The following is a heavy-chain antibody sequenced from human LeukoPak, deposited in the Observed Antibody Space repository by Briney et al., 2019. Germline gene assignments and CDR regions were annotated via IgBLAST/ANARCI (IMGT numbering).Heavy chain of an antibody. D-gene: IGHD3-16*02. CDR3: ATLYVWGSYRYNFLAQVDY. V-gene: IGHV3-7*01. CDR1: GFTFDDYW. Sequence: GGSLRLSCGASGFTFDDYWMSWVRQAPGQGLEWVANINQDGSEKYYLDSAKGRFTISRDNAKNSLYLQMNSLRAEDTAVYYCATLYVWGSYRYNFLAQVDYWGQGTLVTVSS. CDR2: INQDGSEK. J-gene: IGHJ4*02.